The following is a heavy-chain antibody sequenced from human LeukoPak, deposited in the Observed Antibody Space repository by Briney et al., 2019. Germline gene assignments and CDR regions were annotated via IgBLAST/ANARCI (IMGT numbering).Heavy chain of an antibody. CDR2: IYYSGST. J-gene: IGHJ5*02. CDR3: ARDRGRRYYDSSGYWFDP. CDR1: GGSISSSSYY. V-gene: IGHV4-39*07. Sequence: SETLSLTCTVSGGSISSSSYYWGWIRQPPGKGLEWIGSIYYSGSTYYNPSLKSRVTISVDASKNQFSLKLSSVTAADTAVYYCARDRGRRYYDSSGYWFDPWGQGTLVTVSS. D-gene: IGHD3-22*01.